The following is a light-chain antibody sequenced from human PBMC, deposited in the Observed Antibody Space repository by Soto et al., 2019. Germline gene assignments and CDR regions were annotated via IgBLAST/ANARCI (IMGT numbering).Light chain of an antibody. J-gene: IGKJ2*01. CDR2: AAS. V-gene: IGKV1-39*01. Sequence: DIPMTQSPSSLSAALGDTVTITCRASQSISNYVNWYQHKPGKAPKVLINAASRLQSGVPSRFSGSGSGTDFTLTISSLQPEDFATYYCQQSDSDPYIFGQGTKLEIK. CDR1: QSISNY. CDR3: QQSDSDPYI.